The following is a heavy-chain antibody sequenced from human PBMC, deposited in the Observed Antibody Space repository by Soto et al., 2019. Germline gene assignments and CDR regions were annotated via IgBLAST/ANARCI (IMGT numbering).Heavy chain of an antibody. J-gene: IGHJ4*02. V-gene: IGHV4-34*01. CDR3: ARGKLSDYVWGSYSYPFEY. D-gene: IGHD3-16*02. CDR2: INHSGST. Sequence: PSETLSLTCAVYGGSFSGYYWSWIRQPPGKGLEWIGEINHSGSTNYNPSLKSRVTISVDTSKNQFSLKLSSVTAADTAVYYCARGKLSDYVWGSYSYPFEYWGQGTVVTVSS. CDR1: GGSFSGYY.